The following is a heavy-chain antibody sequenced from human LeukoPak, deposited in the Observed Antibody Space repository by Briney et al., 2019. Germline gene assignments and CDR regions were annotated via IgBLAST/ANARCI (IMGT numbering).Heavy chain of an antibody. J-gene: IGHJ4*02. Sequence: GGSLRLSCVASGFAFSDHYMDWVRQAPGKGLEWVARIRKKVNGYTTEYATSVKGRFTISRDDSKNSLYLQMNSLKTEDTAVYYCARWDSGSCSHWGQGTLVTVS. CDR2: IRKKVNGYTT. CDR1: GFAFSDHY. V-gene: IGHV3-72*01. D-gene: IGHD1-26*01. CDR3: ARWDSGSCSH.